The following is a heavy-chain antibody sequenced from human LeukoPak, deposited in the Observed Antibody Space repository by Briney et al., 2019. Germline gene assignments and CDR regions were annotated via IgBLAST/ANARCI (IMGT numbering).Heavy chain of an antibody. V-gene: IGHV1-18*01. Sequence: GASVKVSCKASGGTFSSYAISWVRQAPGQGLEWMGWISAYNGNTNYAQKLQGRVTMTTDTSTSTAYMELRSLRSDDTAVYYCARYAITMVRGVMGAFDIWGQGTMVTVSS. CDR2: ISAYNGNT. D-gene: IGHD3-10*01. J-gene: IGHJ3*02. CDR1: GGTFSSYA. CDR3: ARYAITMVRGVMGAFDI.